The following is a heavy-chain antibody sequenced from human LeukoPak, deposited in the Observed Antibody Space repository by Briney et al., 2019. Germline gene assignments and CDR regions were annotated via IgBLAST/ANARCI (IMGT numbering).Heavy chain of an antibody. CDR2: IIPIFGTA. D-gene: IGHD6-13*01. CDR1: GGTFSSYA. J-gene: IGHJ4*02. CDR3: VGGAYSSSWWVFDY. V-gene: IGHV1-69*13. Sequence: ASVKVSCKASGGTFSSYAISWARQAPGQGLEWMGGIIPIFGTANYAQKFQGRVTITADESTSTAYMELSSLRSEDTAVYYCVGGAYSSSWWVFDYWGQGTLVTVST.